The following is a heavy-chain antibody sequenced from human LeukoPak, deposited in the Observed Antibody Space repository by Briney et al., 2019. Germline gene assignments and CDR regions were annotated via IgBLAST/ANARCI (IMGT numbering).Heavy chain of an antibody. Sequence: SETLSLTCAVYGASFSGYYWSWIRHPPGKGLEWIGEINHSGRTNYNPSLKSRVNISVDTSKNQSSRKPISVHAADTAVYYCARGRSYYRGWFDPWGQGTLVTVSS. CDR2: INHSGRT. D-gene: IGHD1-26*01. V-gene: IGHV4-34*01. J-gene: IGHJ5*02. CDR1: GASFSGYY. CDR3: ARGRSYYRGWFDP.